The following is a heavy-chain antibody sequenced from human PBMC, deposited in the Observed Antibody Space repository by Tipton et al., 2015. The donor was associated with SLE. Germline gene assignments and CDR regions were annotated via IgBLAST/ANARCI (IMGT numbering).Heavy chain of an antibody. J-gene: IGHJ4*02. Sequence: LRLSCAASGFTFSSYAMSWVRQAPGKGLEWIAYIHYYGTAYYNPSLRSRVSLSVDTSQNHFSLKLSSVTAADTAVYFCARVTYYDSTGYFDYWGQGALVTVSS. D-gene: IGHD3-22*01. V-gene: IGHV4-31*02. CDR1: GFTFSSYA. CDR3: ARVTYYDSTGYFDY. CDR2: IHYYGTA.